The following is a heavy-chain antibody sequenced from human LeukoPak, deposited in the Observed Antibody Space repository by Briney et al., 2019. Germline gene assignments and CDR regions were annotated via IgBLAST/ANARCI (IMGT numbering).Heavy chain of an antibody. D-gene: IGHD3-10*01. CDR2: ISSSGST. V-gene: IGHV4-61*02. Sequence: PSQTLSLTCTVSGDSISSGDYYWSWIRQPAGKGLEWIGRISSSGSTNYNPSLKSRVTISADTSKNQFSLKLSSVTAADTAVYYCARGYYGSGANVGFDYWGQGTLVTVSS. J-gene: IGHJ4*02. CDR1: GDSISSGDYY. CDR3: ARGYYGSGANVGFDY.